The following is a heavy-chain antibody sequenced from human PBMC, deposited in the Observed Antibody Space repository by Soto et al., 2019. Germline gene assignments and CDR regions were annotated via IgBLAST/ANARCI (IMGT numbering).Heavy chain of an antibody. CDR2: IKSKRDGGTT. CDR3: TTTWVLLLYFDN. D-gene: IGHD2-15*01. J-gene: IGHJ4*02. V-gene: IGHV3-15*01. CDR1: GFIFSNAW. Sequence: EVRLVESGGGLVKPGGSLRLSCAASGFIFSNAWMTLVRQAPGKGLEWVGRIKSKRDGGTTDYAAPVKGRFTISRDDSKNTLYLQMNSLKIEDTAVYYCTTTWVLLLYFDNWGQGTLVTVSS.